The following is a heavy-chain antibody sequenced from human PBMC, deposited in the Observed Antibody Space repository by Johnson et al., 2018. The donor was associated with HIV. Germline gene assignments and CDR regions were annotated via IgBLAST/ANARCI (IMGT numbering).Heavy chain of an antibody. CDR2: IGTAGDT. CDR1: GFTFSSYD. Sequence: QLVESGGGLVQPGGSLRLSCAASGFTFSSYDMHWVRQATGKGLEWVSAIGTAGDTYYPGSVKGRFTISRENAKNSLYLQMNSLRAGDTAVYYCARGGYDYCARENDAFDIWGQGTMVTVSS. J-gene: IGHJ3*02. D-gene: IGHD3-16*01. CDR3: ARGGYDYCARENDAFDI. V-gene: IGHV3-13*01.